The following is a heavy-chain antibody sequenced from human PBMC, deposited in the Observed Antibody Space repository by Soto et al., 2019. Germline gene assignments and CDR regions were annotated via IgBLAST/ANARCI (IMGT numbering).Heavy chain of an antibody. J-gene: IGHJ4*02. D-gene: IGHD3-22*01. CDR2: IYYSGST. Sequence: KPSETLSLTCTVSGGSISSSSYYWGWIRQPPGKGLEWIGNIYYSGSTYYNPSLKSRVTISVDTSKNQFSLKLSSVTAADTAVYYCMLGSGWKHLDYWGQGTLVTVSS. CDR1: GGSISSSSYY. V-gene: IGHV4-39*01. CDR3: MLGSGWKHLDY.